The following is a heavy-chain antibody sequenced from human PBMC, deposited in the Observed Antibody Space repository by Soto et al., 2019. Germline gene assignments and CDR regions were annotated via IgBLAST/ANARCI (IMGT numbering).Heavy chain of an antibody. CDR2: MYNSGST. D-gene: IGHD6-13*01. CDR3: ATRGPAAAAPGTRREGY. Sequence: SETLSLTCTVSGGSISSSSYYWAWIRQPPGQGLEWIGSMYNSGSTYYSPSLKSRVTISVDTSKNQFSLRLSSVTAADTAVFYCATRGPAAAAPGTRREGYWGQGALVTVSS. CDR1: GGSISSSSYY. V-gene: IGHV4-39*01. J-gene: IGHJ4*02.